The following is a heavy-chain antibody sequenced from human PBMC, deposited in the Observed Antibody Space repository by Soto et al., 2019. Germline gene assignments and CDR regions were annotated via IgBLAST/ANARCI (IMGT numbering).Heavy chain of an antibody. V-gene: IGHV4-31*03. D-gene: IGHD4-17*01. CDR1: GGSISSGGYY. J-gene: IGHJ6*02. CDR2: IYYSGST. CDR3: ARFPTVGYYYYGMDV. Sequence: SETLSLTCTVSGGSISSGGYYWSWIRQHPGKGLEWIGYIYYSGSTYYNPSLKSRVTISVDTSKNQFSLKLSSVTAADTAVYYCARFPTVGYYYYGMDVWGQGTTVTVSS.